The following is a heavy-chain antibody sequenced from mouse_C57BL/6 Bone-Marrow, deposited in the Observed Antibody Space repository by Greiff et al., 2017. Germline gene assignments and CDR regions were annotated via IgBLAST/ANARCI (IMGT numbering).Heavy chain of an antibody. J-gene: IGHJ4*01. CDR2: ISNGGGST. D-gene: IGHD1-1*01. CDR1: GFTFSDYY. Sequence: DVHLVESGGGLVQPGGSLKLSCAASGFTFSDYYMYWVRQTPEKRLEWVAYISNGGGSTYYPDTVKGRFTISRDNAKNTLYLQMSRLKSEDTAMYYCARHDGSSFYYAMDYWGQGTSVTVSS. CDR3: ARHDGSSFYYAMDY. V-gene: IGHV5-12*01.